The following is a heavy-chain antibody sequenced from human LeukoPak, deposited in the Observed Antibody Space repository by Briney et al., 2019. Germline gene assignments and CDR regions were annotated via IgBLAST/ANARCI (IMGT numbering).Heavy chain of an antibody. J-gene: IGHJ4*02. V-gene: IGHV3-30*18. Sequence: GGSLRLSCAASGFTFSSYGMHWVRQAPGKGLEWVAVISYDGSNKYYADSVKGRFTISRDNSKNTLYLQMNSLRAEDTAVYYCAKDLVYWGQGTLITVSS. CDR3: AKDLVY. CDR2: ISYDGSNK. CDR1: GFTFSSYG.